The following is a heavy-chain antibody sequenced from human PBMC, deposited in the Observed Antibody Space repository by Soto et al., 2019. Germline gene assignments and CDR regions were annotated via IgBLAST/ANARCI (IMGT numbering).Heavy chain of an antibody. CDR1: GFTFSSYA. D-gene: IGHD3-10*01. CDR2: ISYDGSNK. J-gene: IGHJ6*02. CDR3: ARARSFSDYGMDV. V-gene: IGHV3-30-3*01. Sequence: GGSLRLSCAASGFTFSSYAMHWVRQAPGKGLEWVAVISYDGSNKYYADSVKGRFTISRDNSKNTLYLQMNSLRAEDTAVYYCARARSFSDYGMDVWGQGTTVTVSS.